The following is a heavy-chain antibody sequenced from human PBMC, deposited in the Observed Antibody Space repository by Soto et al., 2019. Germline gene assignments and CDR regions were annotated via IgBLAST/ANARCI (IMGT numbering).Heavy chain of an antibody. CDR1: GYTFTSYY. D-gene: IGHD6-6*01. CDR3: ARDRDSSSSSWTYWYFDL. CDR2: INPSAGST. V-gene: IGHV1-46*01. J-gene: IGHJ2*01. Sequence: AASVKVSCKASGYTFTSYYIHWVRQAPGQGLEWMGIINPSAGSTSYAQNFQGRVTMTRDTSTSTDYMELSSLKSEDTAVYYCARDRDSSSSSWTYWYFDLWGRGTLVTVSS.